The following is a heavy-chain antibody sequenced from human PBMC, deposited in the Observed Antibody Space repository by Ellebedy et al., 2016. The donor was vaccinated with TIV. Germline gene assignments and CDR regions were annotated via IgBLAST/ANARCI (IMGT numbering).Heavy chain of an antibody. D-gene: IGHD2-21*02. CDR1: GYRFTTYW. J-gene: IGHJ4*02. CDR3: ARGDPFDY. Sequence: KVSCKGSGYRFTTYWIGWVRQMPGKGLEWVGIIYTDDSDTRYSPSFRGQVTISADKSISTAYLQWGSLKASDTAMYSCARGDPFDYWGQGTLVTVSS. V-gene: IGHV5-51*01. CDR2: IYTDDSDT.